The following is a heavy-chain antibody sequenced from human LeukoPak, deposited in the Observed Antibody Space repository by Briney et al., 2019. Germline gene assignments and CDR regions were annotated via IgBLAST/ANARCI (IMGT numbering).Heavy chain of an antibody. J-gene: IGHJ4*02. D-gene: IGHD3-16*02. CDR1: GYSFTSYW. V-gene: IGHV5-51*01. CDR2: IYPGDSDT. CDR3: ARQSANYDYVWGSYRYWYYFDY. Sequence: GESLKISCKGSGYSFTSYWIGWVRQMPGKGLEWMEIIYPGDSDTRYSPSIQGQVTISADKSISTAYLQWSSLKASDTAMYYCARQSANYDYVWGSYRYWYYFDYWGQGTLVTVSS.